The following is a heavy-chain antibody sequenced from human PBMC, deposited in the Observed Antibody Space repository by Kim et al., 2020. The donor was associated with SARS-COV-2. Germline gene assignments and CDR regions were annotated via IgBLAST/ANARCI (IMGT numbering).Heavy chain of an antibody. D-gene: IGHD1-26*01. J-gene: IGHJ4*02. CDR1: GFTFSSYA. V-gene: IGHV3-30*04. CDR2: ISYDGSNK. CDR3: ARSGASQSGGGAFDY. Sequence: GGSLRLSCAASGFTFSSYAMHWVSQAPGKGLEWVAVISYDGSNKYYADSVKGRFTISRDNSKNTLYLQMNSLRAEDTAVYYCARSGASQSGGGAFDYWGQGTLVTVSS.